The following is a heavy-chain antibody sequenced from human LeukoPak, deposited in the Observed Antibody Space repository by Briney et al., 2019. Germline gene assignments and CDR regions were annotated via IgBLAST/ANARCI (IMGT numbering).Heavy chain of an antibody. CDR2: MNPKSGNT. CDR1: GYTFTNYD. Sequence: ASVKVSCKASGYTFTNYDINWVRQATGQGLEWMGWMNPKSGNTGYAQKFQDRVTITRDTSRSTVYMELSSLRSEDTAVYYCARGRYSSSDDYWGQGTLVTVSS. CDR3: ARGRYSSSDDY. D-gene: IGHD6-6*01. J-gene: IGHJ4*02. V-gene: IGHV1-8*03.